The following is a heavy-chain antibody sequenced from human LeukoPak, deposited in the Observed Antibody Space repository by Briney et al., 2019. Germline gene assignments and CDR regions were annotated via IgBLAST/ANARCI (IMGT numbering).Heavy chain of an antibody. Sequence: GASVKVSCKASGYSFTSYGISWVRQAPGQGLEWMGWISAYNGNTNYAQKFQGRVTMTTETPTRTAYMELRSLRSDDTAVYYCARDFGSIFGVVITLGNWGQGTLVTVAS. CDR2: ISAYNGNT. V-gene: IGHV1-18*01. J-gene: IGHJ4*02. CDR3: ARDFGSIFGVVITLGN. D-gene: IGHD3-3*01. CDR1: GYSFTSYG.